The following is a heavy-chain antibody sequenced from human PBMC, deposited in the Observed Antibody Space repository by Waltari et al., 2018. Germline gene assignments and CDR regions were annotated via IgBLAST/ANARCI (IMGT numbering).Heavy chain of an antibody. Sequence: QVQLVQSGAEVKKPGASVKVSCKVAGHPPTEVSMHWVRRAPGTGLEWMGGFDPEDGETIYAQKFQGRVTMTEDTSTDTAYMELSSLRSEDTAVYYCATDLTYYYGSGSYFHFDYWGQGTLVTVSS. CDR2: FDPEDGET. D-gene: IGHD3-10*01. J-gene: IGHJ4*02. V-gene: IGHV1-24*01. CDR3: ATDLTYYYGSGSYFHFDY. CDR1: GHPPTEVS.